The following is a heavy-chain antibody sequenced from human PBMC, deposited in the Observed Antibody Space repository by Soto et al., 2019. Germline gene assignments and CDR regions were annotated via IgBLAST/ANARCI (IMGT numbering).Heavy chain of an antibody. CDR1: GFTFSSYE. D-gene: IGHD3-22*01. CDR3: ARDHTYYYDISGYYSFDY. V-gene: IGHV3-48*03. Sequence: PGGSLRLSCAASGFTFSSYEMNWVRQAPGKGLEWVSYISSSGSTIYYADSVKGRFTISRDNAKNSLYLQMNSLRAEDTAVYYCARDHTYYYDISGYYSFDYWGQGTLVTVSS. J-gene: IGHJ4*02. CDR2: ISSSGSTI.